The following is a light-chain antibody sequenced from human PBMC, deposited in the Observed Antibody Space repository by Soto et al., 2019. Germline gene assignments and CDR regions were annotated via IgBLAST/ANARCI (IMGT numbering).Light chain of an antibody. J-gene: IGKJ1*01. Sequence: EIVLTQSPGTLSLSPGERATLSCRASQSVSSSDLAWYQQKPGQAPRLLIYGASSRATGIPDRFSGSGSGTDFTLTISRLEPEDFAVYYCQQYGSSPQRWTFGQGTKVDIK. CDR2: GAS. V-gene: IGKV3-20*01. CDR1: QSVSSSD. CDR3: QQYGSSPQRWT.